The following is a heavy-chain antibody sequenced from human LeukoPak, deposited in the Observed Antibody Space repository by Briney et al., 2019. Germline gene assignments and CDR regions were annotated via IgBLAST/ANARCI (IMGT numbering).Heavy chain of an antibody. CDR1: GYSISSGYY. CDR2: IYHSGST. D-gene: IGHD3-22*01. V-gene: IGHV4-38-2*02. CDR3: ARANYYDNSGYSRGAFDI. Sequence: SETLSLTCTVSGYSISSGYYWGWIRQPPGKGLEWIGSIYHSGSTYYNPSLKSRVTISVDTSKNQFSLKLSSVTAADTALYYCARANYYDNSGYSRGAFDIWGQGTMVTVSS. J-gene: IGHJ3*02.